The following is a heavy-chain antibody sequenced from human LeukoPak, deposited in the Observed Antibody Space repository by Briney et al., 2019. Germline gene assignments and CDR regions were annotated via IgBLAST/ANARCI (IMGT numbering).Heavy chain of an antibody. CDR3: AKDRADIVVVVAADPFDY. Sequence: GGSLRLSCAASGFTFSSYAMSWVRQAPGKGLEWVSAIRGSGGSTYYADSVKGRFTISRDNSKNTLYLQMNSLRAEDTAVYYCAKDRADIVVVVAADPFDYWGQGTLVTVSS. J-gene: IGHJ4*02. CDR2: IRGSGGST. CDR1: GFTFSSYA. V-gene: IGHV3-23*01. D-gene: IGHD2-15*01.